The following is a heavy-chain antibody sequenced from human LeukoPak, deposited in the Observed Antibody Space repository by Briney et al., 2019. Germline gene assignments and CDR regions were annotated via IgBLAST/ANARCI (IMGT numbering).Heavy chain of an antibody. V-gene: IGHV4-59*02. J-gene: IGHJ4*02. Sequence: SETLSLTCTVSGVSVSSYYWSWIRQPPGKGLEWIGYINPSGTTDYNPSLKSRVTISVDTSKNQFFLRLISVTTADTAVYYCARIMGHFDFWGPGTLVTVSS. CDR3: ARIMGHFDF. CDR2: INPSGTT. D-gene: IGHD1-26*01. CDR1: GVSVSSYY.